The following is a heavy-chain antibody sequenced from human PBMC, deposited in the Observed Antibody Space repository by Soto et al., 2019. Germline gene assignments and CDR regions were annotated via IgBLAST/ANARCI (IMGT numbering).Heavy chain of an antibody. CDR2: ISGSGGGT. J-gene: IGHJ4*02. V-gene: IGHV3-23*01. Sequence: EVLLLESGGGLVQPGGSLRLSCAASGFTFSNYAMSWVRQAPGKGLEWVSGISGSGGGTDYADSVKGRFTISRDNSKNTLYLQMNSLRAEDTAVYYCATVPYSSGPTWGLGVLVTVSS. CDR1: GFTFSNYA. CDR3: ATVPYSSGPT. D-gene: IGHD6-19*01.